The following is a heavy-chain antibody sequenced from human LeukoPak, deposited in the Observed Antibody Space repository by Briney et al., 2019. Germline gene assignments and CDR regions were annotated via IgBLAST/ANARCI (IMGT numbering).Heavy chain of an antibody. Sequence: PSETLSLTCAVYGGSFSGYYWSWIRQPPGKGLEWIGEINHSGSTNYNPSLKSRVTISVDTSKNQFSLKLSSVTAAGTAVYYCARTTYYDYVWGSYAPNGGFDYWGQGTLVTVSS. D-gene: IGHD3-16*01. CDR3: ARTTYYDYVWGSYAPNGGFDY. CDR1: GGSFSGYY. CDR2: INHSGST. J-gene: IGHJ4*02. V-gene: IGHV4-34*01.